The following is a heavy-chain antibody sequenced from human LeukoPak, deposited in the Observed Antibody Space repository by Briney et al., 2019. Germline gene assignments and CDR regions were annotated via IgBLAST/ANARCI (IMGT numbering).Heavy chain of an antibody. V-gene: IGHV4-34*01. CDR2: INHSGST. CDR3: ARWKRYYYGSGSYYPDY. Sequence: SETLSLTCAVYGGSFSGYYWSWIRQPPGKGLEWIGEINHSGSTNYNPSLKSRVTISVDTSKNQFSLKLSSVTAADTAVYYCARWKRYYYGSGSYYPDYWGQGTLVTVSS. CDR1: GGSFSGYY. D-gene: IGHD3-10*01. J-gene: IGHJ4*02.